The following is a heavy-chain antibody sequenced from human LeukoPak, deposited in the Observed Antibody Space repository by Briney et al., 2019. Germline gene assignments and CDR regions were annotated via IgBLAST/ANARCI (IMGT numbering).Heavy chain of an antibody. CDR2: INSDGSST. CDR3: ARRNRQDAFDI. CDR1: GFTFSSYW. Sequence: PGGSLRLSCADSGFTFSSYWMHWVRQAPGKGLVWVSRINSDGSSTSYADSVKGRFTISRDNAKNTLYLQMNSLRAEDTAVYYCARRNRQDAFDIWGQGTMVTVSS. J-gene: IGHJ3*02. V-gene: IGHV3-74*01.